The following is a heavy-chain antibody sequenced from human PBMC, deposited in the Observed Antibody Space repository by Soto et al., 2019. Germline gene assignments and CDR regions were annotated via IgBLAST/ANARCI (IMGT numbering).Heavy chain of an antibody. CDR2: INHSGST. CDR3: ARDNLIAVTTDV. Sequence: QVQLQQWGAGLLKPSETLSLTCAVYGGSFSGYYWSWIRQPPGKGLEWIGEINHSGSTNYNPSLKSRVTISVDTSKNQFSLKLSSVTAADTAVCYCARDNLIAVTTDVWGQGTTVTVSS. CDR1: GGSFSGYY. D-gene: IGHD6-19*01. J-gene: IGHJ6*02. V-gene: IGHV4-34*01.